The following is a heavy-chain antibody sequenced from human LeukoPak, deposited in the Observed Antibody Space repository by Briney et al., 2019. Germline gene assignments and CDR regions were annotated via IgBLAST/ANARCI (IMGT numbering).Heavy chain of an antibody. J-gene: IGHJ4*02. CDR2: IIPIFGTA. D-gene: IGHD2-2*02. CDR1: GGTFSSYA. V-gene: IGHV1-69*13. CDR3: ARDPGYCSSTGCYSHYFDY. Sequence: SVKVSCKASGGTFSSYAISWVRQAPGQGLEWMGGIIPIFGTANYAQKFQGRVTITADESTSTAYMELNSLRAEDTAVYYCARDPGYCSSTGCYSHYFDYWGQGALVTVSS.